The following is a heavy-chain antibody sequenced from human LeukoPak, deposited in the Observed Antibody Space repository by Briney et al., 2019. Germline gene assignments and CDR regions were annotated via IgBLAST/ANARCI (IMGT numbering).Heavy chain of an antibody. Sequence: PSETLSPTCTVSGGSISSYYWSWIRQPPGKGLEWIGYIYYSGSTNYNPSLKSRVTISVDTSKNQFSLKLSSVTAADTAVYYCARESHSSSLDYWGQGTLVTVSS. CDR1: GGSISSYY. CDR3: ARESHSSSLDY. D-gene: IGHD6-13*01. V-gene: IGHV4-59*01. J-gene: IGHJ4*02. CDR2: IYYSGST.